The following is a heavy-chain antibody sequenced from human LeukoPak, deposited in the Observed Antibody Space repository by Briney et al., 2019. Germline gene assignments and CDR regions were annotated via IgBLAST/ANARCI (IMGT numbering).Heavy chain of an antibody. CDR1: GGSLSGYY. Sequence: PSETLSLTCAVYGGSLSGYYWSWIRQPPGKGLEWIGEIHYSGATNYGPSLKSRATISADMSNNRLSLRLTSVTAADTAVFYCARGNLDGYYFDYWGQGTQVTVPS. J-gene: IGHJ4*02. V-gene: IGHV4-34*01. D-gene: IGHD3/OR15-3a*01. CDR2: IHYSGAT. CDR3: ARGNLDGYYFDY.